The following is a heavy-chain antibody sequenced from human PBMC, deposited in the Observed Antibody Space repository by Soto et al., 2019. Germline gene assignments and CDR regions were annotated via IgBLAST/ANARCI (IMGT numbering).Heavy chain of an antibody. D-gene: IGHD2-21*01. Sequence: QITLKESGPTLVKPTQTLTLTCTFSGFSLSTNGMGVGWIRQPTGKALEWLALIYWDDDKRYSTSLKNRLTITKDTSKNQVVLTVTNIDPADTATYSFAHSEQLRDDAFDIWGPGTKVTISS. CDR3: AHSEQLRDDAFDI. V-gene: IGHV2-5*02. J-gene: IGHJ3*02. CDR1: GFSLSTNGMG. CDR2: IYWDDDK.